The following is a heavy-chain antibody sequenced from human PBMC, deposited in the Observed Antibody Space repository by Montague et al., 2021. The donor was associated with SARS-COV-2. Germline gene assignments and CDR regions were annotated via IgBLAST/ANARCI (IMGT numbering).Heavy chain of an antibody. J-gene: IGHJ6*03. V-gene: IGHV4-34*01. D-gene: IGHD2-15*01. CDR2: IHHGGST. CDR3: ARLGDGVVPSPILGVVPYYSYYYMDV. CDR1: GGSFSTYS. Sequence: SETLSLTCAVHGGSFSTYSWNWIRQPPGKGLEWIGEIHHGGSTNYNSSLKRRVTISADTSTTQFSLKLTSVAAADTAVYYCARLGDGVVPSPILGVVPYYSYYYMDVWGKGTTVTVSS.